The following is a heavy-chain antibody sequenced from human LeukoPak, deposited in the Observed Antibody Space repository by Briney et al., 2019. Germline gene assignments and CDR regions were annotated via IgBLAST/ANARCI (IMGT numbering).Heavy chain of an antibody. D-gene: IGHD5-24*01. V-gene: IGHV3-11*01. CDR3: ARVRRATTLFRDYYMDV. J-gene: IGHJ6*03. CDR2: ISSSGSTM. CDR1: GFIFSDYY. Sequence: GGSLRLSCAASGFIFSDYYMSWIRQAPGKGLEWVSYISSSGSTMYYTDSVKGRFTISRDNAKDSLYLQMNSLRAEDTAVYYCARVRRATTLFRDYYMDVWGKGTMVTVSS.